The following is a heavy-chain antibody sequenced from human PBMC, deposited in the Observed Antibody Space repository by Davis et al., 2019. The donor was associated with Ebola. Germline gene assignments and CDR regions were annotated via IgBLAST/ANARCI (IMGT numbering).Heavy chain of an antibody. D-gene: IGHD6-13*01. Sequence: GESLKISCAASGFTFSSYAMHWVRQAPGKGLEWVTVISYDGSNKYYADSVKGRFTISRDNSKNTLFLQMNSLRAEDTAVYYCARFLLAAAVDAFDIWGQGTMVTVSS. CDR2: ISYDGSNK. CDR1: GFTFSSYA. CDR3: ARFLLAAAVDAFDI. J-gene: IGHJ3*02. V-gene: IGHV3-30-3*01.